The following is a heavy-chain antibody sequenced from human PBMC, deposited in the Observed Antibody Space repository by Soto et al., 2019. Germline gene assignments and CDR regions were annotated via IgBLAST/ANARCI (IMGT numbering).Heavy chain of an antibody. CDR1: GFTFSSYS. D-gene: IGHD6-6*01. CDR3: ARVVAPRTIDY. CDR2: ISSSSSYI. Sequence: GGSPRLSCAASGFTFSSYSMNWVRQAPGKGLEWVSSISSSSSYIYYADSVKGRFTISRDNAKNSLYLQMNSLRAEDTAVYYCARVVAPRTIDYWGQGTLVTVSS. V-gene: IGHV3-21*01. J-gene: IGHJ4*02.